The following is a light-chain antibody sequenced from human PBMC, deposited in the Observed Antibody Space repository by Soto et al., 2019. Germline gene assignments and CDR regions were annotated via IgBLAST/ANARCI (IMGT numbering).Light chain of an antibody. J-gene: IGKJ2*01. CDR3: QQYDSLLLYT. CDR1: QDISNY. Sequence: IQLTQSPSSLSASVGDRVTLTCQASQDISNYLNWYQQKPGKAPNLLIYDASNLEAGVPSRFSVSGSGADFTRTSSSLQAADIVQYYCQQYDSLLLYTLGQGSKLEIK. CDR2: DAS. V-gene: IGKV1-33*01.